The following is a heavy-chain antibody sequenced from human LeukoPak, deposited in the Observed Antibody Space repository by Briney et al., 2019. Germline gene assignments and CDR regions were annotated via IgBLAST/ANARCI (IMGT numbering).Heavy chain of an antibody. J-gene: IGHJ6*03. Sequence: GGSLRLSCAASGFTFSSYWMSWVRPAPGKGLEWVANIKQDGSEKYYVDSVKGRFTISRDNAKNSLYLQMNSLRAEDTAVYYCARFMVRGVIHYYYYMDVWGKGTTVTVSS. V-gene: IGHV3-7*01. D-gene: IGHD3-10*01. CDR2: IKQDGSEK. CDR3: ARFMVRGVIHYYYYMDV. CDR1: GFTFSSYW.